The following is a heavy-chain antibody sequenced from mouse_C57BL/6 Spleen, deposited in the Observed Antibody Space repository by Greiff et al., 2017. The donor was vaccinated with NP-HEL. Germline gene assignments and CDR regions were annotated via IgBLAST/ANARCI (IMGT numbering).Heavy chain of an antibody. CDR2: FHPYNDDT. Sequence: QVQLQQSGAELVKPGASVKMSCKASGYTFTTYPIEWMKQNHGKSLEWIGNFHPYNDDTKYNEKFKGKATLTVEKSSSTVYLELSRVTSDDSAVYYCARGVYYGSSYYAMDYWGQGTSVTVSS. CDR3: ARGVYYGSSYYAMDY. CDR1: GYTFTTYP. V-gene: IGHV1-47*01. J-gene: IGHJ4*01. D-gene: IGHD1-1*01.